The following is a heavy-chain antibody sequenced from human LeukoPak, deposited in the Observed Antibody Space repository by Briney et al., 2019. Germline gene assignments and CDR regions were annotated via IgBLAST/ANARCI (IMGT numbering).Heavy chain of an antibody. J-gene: IGHJ3*02. D-gene: IGHD1-26*01. CDR1: GFTVGSNY. V-gene: IGHV3-66*01. CDR2: INSGGST. CDR3: ARDRGALGATGIKDALDI. Sequence: GGSLRLSCAPSGFTVGSNYLSGVGRPPGRGWEWVSVINSGGSTYYADSVKGRFTISRDNSKNTLYLQMNSLRAEDTAVYYCARDRGALGATGIKDALDIWGQGTMVTVSS.